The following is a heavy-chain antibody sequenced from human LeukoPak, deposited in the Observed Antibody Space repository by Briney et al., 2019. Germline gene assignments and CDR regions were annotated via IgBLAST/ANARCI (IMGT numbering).Heavy chain of an antibody. J-gene: IGHJ4*02. V-gene: IGHV5-51*01. CDR3: ARLVTGYSD. CDR2: IYPVDSDT. CDR1: GYSFTSYW. D-gene: IGHD3-9*01. Sequence: GESLKISCKGSGYSFTSYWIGWVRQMPGKGLEWRGIIYPVDSDTSYSPSFQGQVTISADKSITTAYLQWSSLKASDTAIYYCARLVTGYSDRGQGTLLTLSS.